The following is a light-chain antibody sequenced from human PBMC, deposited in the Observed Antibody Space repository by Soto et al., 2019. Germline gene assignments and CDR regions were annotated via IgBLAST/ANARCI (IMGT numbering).Light chain of an antibody. J-gene: IGLJ2*01. CDR2: GNS. Sequence: QSVLTQPPSVSGAPGQRVTISCTGSSSNIGAGYDVHWYQQLPGTAPKVLIYGNSNRPSGVPDRFSGSKSGTSASLAITGLQAEDEADYYCQSYDSSLRAVVFGGGTKLTVL. CDR1: SSNIGAGYD. V-gene: IGLV1-40*01. CDR3: QSYDSSLRAVV.